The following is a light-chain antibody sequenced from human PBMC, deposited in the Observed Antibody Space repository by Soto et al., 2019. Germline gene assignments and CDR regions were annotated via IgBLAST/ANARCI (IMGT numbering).Light chain of an antibody. CDR1: QSVSSSY. V-gene: IGKV3-20*01. CDR3: QQYGSSPPEYT. J-gene: IGKJ2*01. CDR2: GAS. Sequence: EIVLTRSPGTLSLSPGERATLSCRASQSVSSSYFAWYQQKPGQAPRLLIYGASSRATGIPDRFSGSGSGTDFTLNISRLEPEDFAVYYCQQYGSSPPEYTFGQGTNLEIK.